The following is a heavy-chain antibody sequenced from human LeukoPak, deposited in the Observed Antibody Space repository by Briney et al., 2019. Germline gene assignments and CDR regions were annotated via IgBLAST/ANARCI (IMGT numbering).Heavy chain of an antibody. CDR1: GGTFSSYA. Sequence: SVKVSCKASGGTFSSYAISWVRQAPGQGLEWMGRIIPIFGTANYAQKLQGRVTITTDESTSTAYMELSSLRSEDTAVYYCATRPVGVGADIDYWGQGTLVTVSS. D-gene: IGHD1-26*01. J-gene: IGHJ4*02. CDR3: ATRPVGVGADIDY. CDR2: IIPIFGTA. V-gene: IGHV1-69*05.